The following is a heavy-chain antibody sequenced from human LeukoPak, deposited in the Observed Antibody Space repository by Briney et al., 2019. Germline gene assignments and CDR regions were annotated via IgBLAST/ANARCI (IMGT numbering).Heavy chain of an antibody. V-gene: IGHV4-61*08. CDR1: GGSISSGGYY. J-gene: IGHJ5*02. Sequence: PSETLSLTCTVSGGSISSGGYYWSWIRQHPGKGLEWIGYIYYSGSTNYNPSLKSRVTISVDTSKNQFSLKLSSVTAADTAVYYCARDQGLNWFDPWGQGTLVTVSS. CDR3: ARDQGLNWFDP. CDR2: IYYSGST.